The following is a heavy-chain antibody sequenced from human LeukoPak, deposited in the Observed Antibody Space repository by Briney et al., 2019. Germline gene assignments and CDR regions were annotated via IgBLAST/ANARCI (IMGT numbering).Heavy chain of an antibody. CDR1: GESFSGYY. CDR3: ARRATTSLFPIIRGSPVRLYYYYMDV. J-gene: IGHJ6*03. Sequence: SETLSLNCAVYGESFSGYYWSWIGQPPGKGLEWIGEMKHSGSTNYNPSLKSRVTLSAHTSKNQFSLQLSPVTDADTAEYYRARRATTSLFPIIRGSPVRLYYYYMDVWGKGTTVTISS. V-gene: IGHV4-34*01. D-gene: IGHD1-7*01. CDR2: MKHSGST.